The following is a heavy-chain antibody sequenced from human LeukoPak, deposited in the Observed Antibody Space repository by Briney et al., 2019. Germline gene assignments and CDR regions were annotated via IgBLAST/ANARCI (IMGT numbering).Heavy chain of an antibody. CDR2: ISWEGQTT. CDR3: TRDTDYGSATNYFDS. CDR1: GFTFDDYA. D-gene: IGHD3-10*01. J-gene: IGHJ4*02. Sequence: GGSLRLSCAASGFTFDDYAMHWVRQAPGKGLEWVALISWEGQTTYYADSVRGRFTISRDNSKNSLYPQMNSLRTEDTAFYYCTRDTDYGSATNYFDSWGQGTLVSVSS. V-gene: IGHV3-43*01.